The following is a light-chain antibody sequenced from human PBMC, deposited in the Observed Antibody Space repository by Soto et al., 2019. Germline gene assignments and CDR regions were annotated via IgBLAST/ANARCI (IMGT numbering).Light chain of an antibody. CDR1: SSNIGAGYD. J-gene: IGLJ1*01. Sequence: QSVLTQPPSVSGAPGQRVTISCTGSSSNIGAGYDVHWYQQLPGTAPKLLIYANNNRPSGVPDRFSASKSGTSASLAITGLQAEDEADYYCQSYDSSLSLDVFGTGTKVTVL. V-gene: IGLV1-40*01. CDR2: ANN. CDR3: QSYDSSLSLDV.